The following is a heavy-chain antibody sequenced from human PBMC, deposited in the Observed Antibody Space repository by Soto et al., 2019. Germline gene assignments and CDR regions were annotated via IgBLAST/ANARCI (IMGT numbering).Heavy chain of an antibody. Sequence: PWETLSFTCSVSGGSISGSYWAWIPKSPGKGLEWLGYVYFTGSTNYSPSLRSRVSISVDTSKNEFSLRLSSVTAADTAVYFCARSVAVPGAHIDYWGQGTQVTVSS. CDR3: ARSVAVPGAHIDY. V-gene: IGHV4-59*01. D-gene: IGHD6-19*01. CDR1: GGSISGSY. CDR2: VYFTGST. J-gene: IGHJ4*02.